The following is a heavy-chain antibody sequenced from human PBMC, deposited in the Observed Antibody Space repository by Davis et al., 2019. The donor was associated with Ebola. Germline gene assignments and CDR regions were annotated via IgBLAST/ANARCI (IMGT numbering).Heavy chain of an antibody. D-gene: IGHD2-21*01. Sequence: AASVKVSCKASGYTFTSYGFSWVRQAPGQGLEWMGWISAYNGNTNYAQKFQGRVTMTTDTSTSTAYMELRSLRSDDTAVYYCARGRTIVAGGLSDDFDYWGQGTLVTVSS. J-gene: IGHJ4*02. V-gene: IGHV1-18*01. CDR2: ISAYNGNT. CDR3: ARGRTIVAGGLSDDFDY. CDR1: GYTFTSYG.